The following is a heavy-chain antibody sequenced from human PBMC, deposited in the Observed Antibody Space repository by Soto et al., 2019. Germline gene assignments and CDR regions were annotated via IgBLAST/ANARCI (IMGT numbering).Heavy chain of an antibody. CDR3: AKGPRAVRGVTNHLYYYYGMDV. D-gene: IGHD3-10*01. CDR2: ISGSGGST. V-gene: IGHV3-23*01. Sequence: HPGGSLRLSCAASGFTFSSYAMSWVRQAPGKGLEWVSAISGSGGSTYYADSVKGRFTISRDNSKNTLYLQMNSLRAEDTAVYYCAKGPRAVRGVTNHLYYYYGMDVWGQGTTVTVSS. J-gene: IGHJ6*02. CDR1: GFTFSSYA.